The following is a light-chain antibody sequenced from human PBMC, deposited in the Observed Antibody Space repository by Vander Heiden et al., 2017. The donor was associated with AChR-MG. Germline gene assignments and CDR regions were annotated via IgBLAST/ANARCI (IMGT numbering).Light chain of an antibody. Sequence: SYELTQPPSVSLYPGQTARITCSGDALPKKYAYWYQQKSGQAPRLIIFEDNKRPSGIPEKFSGSSSGTMATLTISGAQVEDEADYYCYSTDSSGNRWVFGGGTNLAVL. CDR3: YSTDSSGNRWV. J-gene: IGLJ3*02. V-gene: IGLV3-10*01. CDR1: ALPKKY. CDR2: EDN.